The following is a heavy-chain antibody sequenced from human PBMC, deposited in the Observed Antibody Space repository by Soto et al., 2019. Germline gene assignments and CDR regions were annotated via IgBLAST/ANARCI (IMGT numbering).Heavy chain of an antibody. Sequence: SVKVSCKASGGTFSSYAISWVRQAPGQGLEWMGGIIPIFGTANYAQKFQGRVTITADKSTSTAYMELSSLRSEDTAVYYCARRRGYSNRGSYDYWGQGTLVTVCS. V-gene: IGHV1-69*06. CDR2: IIPIFGTA. CDR3: ARRRGYSNRGSYDY. D-gene: IGHD4-4*01. CDR1: GGTFSSYA. J-gene: IGHJ4*02.